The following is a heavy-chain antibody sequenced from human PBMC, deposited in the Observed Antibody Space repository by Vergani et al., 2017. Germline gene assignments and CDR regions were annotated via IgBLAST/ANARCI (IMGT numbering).Heavy chain of an antibody. CDR1: GYTLTELS. V-gene: IGHV1-24*01. Sequence: QVQLVQSGAEVKKPGASVKVSCKVSGYTLTELSMHWVRQAPGKGLESMGGFDPEDGETIYAQKFQGRVTMTEDTSTDTAYMELSSLRSEDTAVYYCATGLSQGITMIVVVIPQFDYWGQGTLVTVSS. CDR2: FDPEDGET. D-gene: IGHD3-22*01. J-gene: IGHJ4*02. CDR3: ATGLSQGITMIVVVIPQFDY.